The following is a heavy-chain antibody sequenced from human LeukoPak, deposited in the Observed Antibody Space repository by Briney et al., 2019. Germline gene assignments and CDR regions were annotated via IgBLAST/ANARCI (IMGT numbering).Heavy chain of an antibody. V-gene: IGHV1-58*02. J-gene: IGHJ5*02. CDR1: GFTFTSSA. CDR2: IVVGSGNT. Sequence: SVKVSCKASGFTFTSSAMQWVRQARGQRLEWIGWIVVGSGNTNYAQKFQERVTITRDMSTSTAYMELSSLRSEDTAVYFCASAPRYSSSWPNNWFDPWGQGTLVTVSS. D-gene: IGHD6-13*01. CDR3: ASAPRYSSSWPNNWFDP.